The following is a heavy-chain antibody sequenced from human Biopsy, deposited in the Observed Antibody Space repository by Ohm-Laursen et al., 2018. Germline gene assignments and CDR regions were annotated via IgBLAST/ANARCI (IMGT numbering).Heavy chain of an antibody. J-gene: IGHJ2*01. D-gene: IGHD3-22*01. Sequence: TLSLTCTVSGGSIGGGEYYWNWIRQHPGKGLEWIGLISYSGTTFYNPSLESLLTISIDTSKNHFSLNLRSVTAADTAVYYCARGVPHYDGSGFPLAGYWYFDLWGRGILVTVSS. CDR3: ARGVPHYDGSGFPLAGYWYFDL. CDR1: GGSIGGGEYY. V-gene: IGHV4-31*01. CDR2: ISYSGTT.